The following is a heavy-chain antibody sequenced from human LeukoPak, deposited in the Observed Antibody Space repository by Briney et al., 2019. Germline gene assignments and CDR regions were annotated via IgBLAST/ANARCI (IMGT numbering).Heavy chain of an antibody. J-gene: IGHJ4*02. CDR1: GYTFTSYD. Sequence: ASVKVSCKASGYTFTSYDINWVRQATGQGLEWMGWMNPNSGNTGYAQKFQGRVTMTRNTSISTAYMELSSLRSEDTAVYYCARGAYCSSTSCYTFLALDYWGQGTLVTVSS. V-gene: IGHV1-8*01. D-gene: IGHD2-2*02. CDR2: MNPNSGNT. CDR3: ARGAYCSSTSCYTFLALDY.